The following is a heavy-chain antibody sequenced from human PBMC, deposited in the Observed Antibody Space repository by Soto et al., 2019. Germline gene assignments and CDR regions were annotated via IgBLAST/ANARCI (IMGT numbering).Heavy chain of an antibody. CDR1: GGSISSGGYY. Sequence: QVQLQESGPGLVKPSQTLSLTCTVSGGSISSGGYYWSWIRQHPGKGLEWIGYIYYSGSTYYNPSLKSRVTISVDTSKNQFSLKLSSVTAADTAVYYCAIKGICGGGSCTYGMDVWGQGTTVTVSS. J-gene: IGHJ6*02. D-gene: IGHD2-15*01. V-gene: IGHV4-31*03. CDR3: AIKGICGGGSCTYGMDV. CDR2: IYYSGST.